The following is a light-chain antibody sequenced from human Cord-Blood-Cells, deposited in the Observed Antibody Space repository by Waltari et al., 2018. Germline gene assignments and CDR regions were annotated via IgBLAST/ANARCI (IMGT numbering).Light chain of an antibody. V-gene: IGLV4-69*01. CDR1: SGHSSYA. Sequence: QLVLTQSPSASASLGASVKLTCTLSSGHSSYAIAWHQQQPEKGPRYLMKLNSDGSHSKGDGFPDRFAGSSSGAERYRTISSLQSEDEADYYCQTWGTGIRVFGGGTKLTVL. CDR2: LNSDGSH. CDR3: QTWGTGIRV. J-gene: IGLJ3*02.